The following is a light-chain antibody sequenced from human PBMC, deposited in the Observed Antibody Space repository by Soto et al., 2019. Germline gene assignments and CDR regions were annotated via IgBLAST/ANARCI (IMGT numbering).Light chain of an antibody. V-gene: IGLV1-47*01. J-gene: IGLJ1*01. CDR1: SSNIGSNY. Sequence: QSVLTQPPSASGTPGQRVTISCSGSSSNIGSNYVYWYQQLPGTAPKLLIYRNNQRPSGVPDRFSGSKSDTSASLAISGLSSEDEADSYCAAREGTLSVQYVFGAGTKVPV. CDR2: RNN. CDR3: AAREGTLSVQYV.